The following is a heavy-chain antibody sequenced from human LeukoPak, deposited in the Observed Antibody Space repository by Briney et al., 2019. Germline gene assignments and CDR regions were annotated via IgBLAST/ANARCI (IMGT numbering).Heavy chain of an antibody. CDR2: IYTSGST. Sequence: SEALSLTCTVSGSISGYYWSWIRQPPGKGLEWIGYIYTSGSTNYNPSLESRVTISVDTSRNQFSLDLSSVTAADTAVYYCARQKCTSASCLTKNAFDIWGQGTMVTVSS. V-gene: IGHV4-4*09. J-gene: IGHJ3*02. CDR1: GSISGYY. D-gene: IGHD2-2*01. CDR3: ARQKCTSASCLTKNAFDI.